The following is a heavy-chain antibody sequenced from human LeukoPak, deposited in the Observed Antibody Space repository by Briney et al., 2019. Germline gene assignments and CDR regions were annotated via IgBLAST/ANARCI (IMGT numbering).Heavy chain of an antibody. CDR3: ARDLRTTGAFDI. V-gene: IGHV3-74*01. CDR2: INSDGSST. D-gene: IGHD4-17*01. CDR1: GFTFSTYW. J-gene: IGHJ3*02. Sequence: TGGSLRLSCAASGFTFSTYWMHWVRQAPGKGLVWVSRINSDGSSTRYADSVKGRFTISRDNAKNTLYLQMNSLRAEDTAVYYCARDLRTTGAFDIWGQGTTVTVSS.